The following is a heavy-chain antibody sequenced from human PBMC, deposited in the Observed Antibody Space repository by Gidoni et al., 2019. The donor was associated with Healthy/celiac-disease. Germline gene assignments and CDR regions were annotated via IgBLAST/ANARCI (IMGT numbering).Heavy chain of an antibody. CDR1: GFTFSSHG. Sequence: QVQLVESGGGVVQPGRSLRLSCAASGFTFSSHGMHWVRQAPGKGLEWVAVIWYDGSNKYYADSVKGRFTISRDNSKNTLYLQMNSLRAEDTAVYYCARDIYDILTGYIYYYYYYGMDVWGQGTTVTVSS. CDR3: ARDIYDILTGYIYYYYYYGMDV. D-gene: IGHD3-9*01. J-gene: IGHJ6*02. CDR2: IWYDGSNK. V-gene: IGHV3-33*01.